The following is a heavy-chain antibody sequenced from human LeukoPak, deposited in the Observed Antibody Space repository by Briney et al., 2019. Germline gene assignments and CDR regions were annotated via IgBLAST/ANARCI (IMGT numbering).Heavy chain of an antibody. CDR2: IKQDGSEK. CDR1: GFTFSNGW. Sequence: PGGSLRLSCAASGFTFSNGWMSWVRQAPGKGLEWVANIKQDGSEKYYVDSVKGRFTISRDNAKNSLYLQMNSLRAEDTAVYYCARGYGNYGYWGQGTLVTVSS. J-gene: IGHJ4*02. CDR3: ARGYGNYGY. D-gene: IGHD4-11*01. V-gene: IGHV3-7*01.